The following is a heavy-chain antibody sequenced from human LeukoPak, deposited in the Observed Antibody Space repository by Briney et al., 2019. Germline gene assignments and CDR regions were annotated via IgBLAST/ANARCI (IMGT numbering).Heavy chain of an antibody. CDR1: GDSISSFY. CDR3: ARGAGYSSSWYNY. D-gene: IGHD6-13*01. Sequence: SETLSLTCTVSGDSISSFYFSWIRQPAGKGLEWIGRINASGTTRYNPSFKSRVTMSVDTSKNQVSLKLTSVTAADTAVYYCARGAGYSSSWYNYWGQGTLVTVSS. V-gene: IGHV4-4*07. J-gene: IGHJ4*02. CDR2: INASGTT.